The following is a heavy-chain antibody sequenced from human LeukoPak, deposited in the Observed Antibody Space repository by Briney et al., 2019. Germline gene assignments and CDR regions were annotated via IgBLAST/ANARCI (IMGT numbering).Heavy chain of an antibody. CDR1: GYTFTGYY. Sequence: ASVKVSCKASGYTFTGYYMHWVRQAPGQGLEWMGWINPNSGGTNYAQKFQGRVTMTRDTSISTAYMELSSLRSEDTAVYYCARIGSSGGGAFDIWGQGTMVTVSS. CDR2: INPNSGGT. J-gene: IGHJ3*02. CDR3: ARIGSSGGGAFDI. V-gene: IGHV1-2*02. D-gene: IGHD6-19*01.